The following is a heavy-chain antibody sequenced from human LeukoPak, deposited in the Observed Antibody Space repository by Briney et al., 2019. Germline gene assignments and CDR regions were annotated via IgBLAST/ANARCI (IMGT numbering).Heavy chain of an antibody. CDR3: ARDGVAELMSALDY. CDR1: GFSFSRYS. CDR2: ISVSGHKT. J-gene: IGHJ4*02. V-gene: IGHV3-23*01. D-gene: IGHD1-26*01. Sequence: GGSLRLSCAASGFSFSRYSMSWVRQAPGKGLEWVSGISVSGHKTYHADSVKGRFTISRDNAKNSLYLQMNSLRAEDTAVYYCARDGVAELMSALDYWGQGILVTVSS.